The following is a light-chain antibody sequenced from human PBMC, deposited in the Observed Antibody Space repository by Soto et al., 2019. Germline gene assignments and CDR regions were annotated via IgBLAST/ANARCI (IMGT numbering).Light chain of an antibody. V-gene: IGKV3-20*01. Sequence: EIVLTRSPATLSLSPGERATLYCRASQSVSSSYLAWYQQKPGQAPRLXSYGASSRATGIPDRFSGSGSGTEFTLTISRLEPEDFEVYYCQQYGSSPFTFGPGTKVDI. CDR3: QQYGSSPFT. J-gene: IGKJ3*01. CDR2: GAS. CDR1: QSVSSSY.